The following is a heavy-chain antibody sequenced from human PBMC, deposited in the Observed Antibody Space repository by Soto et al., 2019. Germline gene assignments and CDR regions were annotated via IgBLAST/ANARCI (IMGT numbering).Heavy chain of an antibody. V-gene: IGHV3-66*01. CDR3: ARETLWFGTDYYYYMDV. J-gene: IGHJ6*03. D-gene: IGHD3-10*01. CDR2: IYSGGST. Sequence: GGSLRLSCAASGFTVSSNYMSWVRQAPGKGLEWVSVIYSGGSTYYADSVKGRFTISRDNSKNTLYLQMNSLRAEDTAVYYCARETLWFGTDYYYYMDVWGKGTTVTVSS. CDR1: GFTVSSNY.